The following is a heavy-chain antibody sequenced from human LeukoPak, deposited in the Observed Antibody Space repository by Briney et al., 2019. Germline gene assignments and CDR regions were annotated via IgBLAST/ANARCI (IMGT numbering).Heavy chain of an antibody. D-gene: IGHD3-10*01. CDR1: GFTFSNYG. J-gene: IGHJ6*02. V-gene: IGHV3-33*01. CDR2: IWYDESNK. Sequence: PGGSLRLSCAASGFTFSNYGMHGVRQAPGKGLEWVAVIWYDESNKYYADSVKGRFTISRDNSKNTLYLQMNSLRAEDTAVYQCARTYGTGSHFYGMDVWGQGTTVTVSS. CDR3: ARTYGTGSHFYGMDV.